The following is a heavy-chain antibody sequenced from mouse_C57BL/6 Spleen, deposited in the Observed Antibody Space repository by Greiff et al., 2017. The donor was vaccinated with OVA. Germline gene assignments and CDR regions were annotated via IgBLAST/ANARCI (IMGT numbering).Heavy chain of an antibody. CDR3: AIYGYLYYFDY. D-gene: IGHD2-2*01. CDR2: INPNNGGT. Sequence: VQLKQSGPELVKPGASVKMSCKASGYTFTDYNMHWVKQSHGKSLEWIGYINPNNGGTSYNQKFKGKATLTVNKSSSTAYMELRSLTSEDSAVYYCAIYGYLYYFDYWGQGTTLTVSS. J-gene: IGHJ2*01. V-gene: IGHV1-22*01. CDR1: GYTFTDYN.